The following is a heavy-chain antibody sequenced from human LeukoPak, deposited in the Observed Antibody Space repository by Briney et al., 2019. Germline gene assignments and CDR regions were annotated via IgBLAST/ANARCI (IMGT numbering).Heavy chain of an antibody. CDR2: MNPNSGNT. V-gene: IGHV1-8*01. J-gene: IGHJ4*02. Sequence: ASVKVSCKASGYTFTSYDINWVRQATGQGLEWMGWMNPNSGNTGYAQKFQGRVTMTRNTSISTAYMELSSLRSEDTAVYYCAGYYYDSSGYYRAFDYWGQGTLVTVSS. CDR1: GYTFTSYD. D-gene: IGHD3-22*01. CDR3: AGYYYDSSGYYRAFDY.